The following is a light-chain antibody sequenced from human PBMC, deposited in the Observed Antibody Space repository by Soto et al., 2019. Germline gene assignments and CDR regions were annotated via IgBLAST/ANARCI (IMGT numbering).Light chain of an antibody. CDR1: QTISTW. CDR3: QQYNDWPPGT. V-gene: IGKV1-5*01. Sequence: DIQVTQSPPTLSASVGDRVTITCRASQTISTWMAWYQQKPGKAPKLLVYDASTLQSGVASRFSGSGSGTEFTLIISGLQPDDSATYYCQQYNDWPPGTFGQGTKVDIK. CDR2: DAS. J-gene: IGKJ1*01.